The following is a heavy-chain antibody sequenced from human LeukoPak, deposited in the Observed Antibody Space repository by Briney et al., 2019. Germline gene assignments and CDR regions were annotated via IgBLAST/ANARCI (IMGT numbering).Heavy chain of an antibody. CDR3: ARVNPNYYDSSGYYTYYFDY. CDR1: GYTFTGYY. V-gene: IGHV1-2*02. D-gene: IGHD3-22*01. J-gene: IGHJ4*02. Sequence: ASVKVSCKASGYTFTGYYMHWVRQAPGQGLEWMGWINPNSGGTNYAQKFQGRVTMTRDTSISTAYMELSRLRSDDTAVYYCARVNPNYYDSSGYYTYYFDYWGQGTLVTVSS. CDR2: INPNSGGT.